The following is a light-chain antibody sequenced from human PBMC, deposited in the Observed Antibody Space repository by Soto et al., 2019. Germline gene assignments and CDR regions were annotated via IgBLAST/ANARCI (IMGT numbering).Light chain of an antibody. J-gene: IGLJ1*01. V-gene: IGLV2-23*02. CDR2: EVS. Sequence: QSVLTQPASVSGSPGQSITISCTGTSSDVGSYNLVSWYQQHPGKAPKLMIYEVSKRPSGVSNRFSGSKSGNTASLTISGLQAEDEADYYCCSYAGSSTFYVSGPGTKVTVL. CDR3: CSYAGSSTFYV. CDR1: SSDVGSYNL.